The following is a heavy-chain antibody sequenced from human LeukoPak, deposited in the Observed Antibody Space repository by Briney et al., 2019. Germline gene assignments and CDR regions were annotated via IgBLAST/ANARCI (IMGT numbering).Heavy chain of an antibody. CDR2: ISGSGGST. D-gene: IGHD2-2*01. Sequence: QPGGSLRLSCAASGFTFSSYAMSWVRQAPGKGLEWVSAISGSGGSTYYADSVKGRFTISRDNSKNTLYLQMNSLRAEDTAVYYCARDQYCSSTSCYDRAFDIWGQGTMVTVSS. V-gene: IGHV3-23*01. J-gene: IGHJ3*02. CDR3: ARDQYCSSTSCYDRAFDI. CDR1: GFTFSSYA.